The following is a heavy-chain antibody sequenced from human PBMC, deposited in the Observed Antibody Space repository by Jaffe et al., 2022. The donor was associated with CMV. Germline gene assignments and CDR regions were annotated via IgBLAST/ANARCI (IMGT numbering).Heavy chain of an antibody. J-gene: IGHJ5*02. CDR1: GFSLSTSGVG. V-gene: IGHV2-5*02. CDR2: IYWDDDK. D-gene: IGHD3-3*01. CDR3: ALTSTIFGVVSFFDP. Sequence: QITLKESGPTLVKPTQTLTLTCTFSGFSLSTSGVGVGWIRQPPGKALEWLALIYWDDDKRYSPSLKSRLTITKDTSKNQVVLTMTNMDPVDTATYYCALTSTIFGVVSFFDPWGQGTLVTVSS.